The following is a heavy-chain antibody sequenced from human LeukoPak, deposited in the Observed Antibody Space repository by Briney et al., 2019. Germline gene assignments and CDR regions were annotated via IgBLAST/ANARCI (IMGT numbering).Heavy chain of an antibody. D-gene: IGHD3-10*01. V-gene: IGHV4-59*08. CDR3: ARNDGSGSYYTLDY. CDR2: IYYSGST. Sequence: SETLSLTCTVSGGSISSYYWSWIRQPPGKGLEWIGYIYYSGSTNYNPSLKGRVTISVDTSKNQFSLKLSSVTAADTAVYYCARNDGSGSYYTLDYWGQGTLVTVSS. CDR1: GGSISSYY. J-gene: IGHJ4*02.